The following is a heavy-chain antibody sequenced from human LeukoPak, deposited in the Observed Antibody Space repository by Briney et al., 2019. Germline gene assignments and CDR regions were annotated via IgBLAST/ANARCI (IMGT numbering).Heavy chain of an antibody. CDR2: IYTSGST. Sequence: SETLSLTCTVSGGSISSYYWSWIRQPAGKGLEWIGRIYTSGSTGYNPSLKSRVTMSVDTSKNQFSLKLSSVTAADTAVYYCARVDLRAAYFDYWGRGTLVTVSS. D-gene: IGHD2-15*01. CDR3: ARVDLRAAYFDY. J-gene: IGHJ4*02. CDR1: GGSISSYY. V-gene: IGHV4-4*07.